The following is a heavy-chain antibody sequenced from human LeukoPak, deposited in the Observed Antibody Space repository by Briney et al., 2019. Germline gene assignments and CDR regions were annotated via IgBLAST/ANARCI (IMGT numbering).Heavy chain of an antibody. V-gene: IGHV3-11*01. CDR3: ATAIVSTSGDY. J-gene: IGHJ4*02. D-gene: IGHD5/OR15-5a*01. Sequence: GGSLRLSCAASGFTFSDYYMSWIRQAPGKGLEWVSYITSSGSAIYYADSVRGRFTISRDNARNSMFLHMDDLRAEDTAIYYCATAIVSTSGDYWGQGTLVTVSS. CDR1: GFTFSDYY. CDR2: ITSSGSAI.